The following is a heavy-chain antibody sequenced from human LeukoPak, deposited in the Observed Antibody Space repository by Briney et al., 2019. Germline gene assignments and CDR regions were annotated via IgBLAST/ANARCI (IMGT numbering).Heavy chain of an antibody. D-gene: IGHD2-2*01. Sequence: GGSLRLSCAASGFSFSDYRINWVRQAPGKGLEWGSSIRPSNSYIYYADSVKGRFTISRDNAKNSLYLQMNSLRAEDSAVYYCARGRGCSSMSCYPDYWGQGTLVTVSS. CDR3: ARGRGCSSMSCYPDY. CDR1: GFSFSDYR. CDR2: IRPSNSYI. J-gene: IGHJ4*02. V-gene: IGHV3-21*01.